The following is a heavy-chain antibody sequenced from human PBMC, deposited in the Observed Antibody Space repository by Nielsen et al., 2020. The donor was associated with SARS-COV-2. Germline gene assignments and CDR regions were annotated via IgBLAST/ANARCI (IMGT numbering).Heavy chain of an antibody. CDR3: ARLYVDTVATLGSGYYGMDV. CDR2: IYHSGST. V-gene: IGHV4-4*02. D-gene: IGHD5-12*01. J-gene: IGHJ6*02. Sequence: SETLSLTCAVSGGSISSSNWWSWVRQPPGKGLEWIGEIYHSGSTNYNPSLKSRVTISVDKSKNQFSLKLSSVTAADTAVYYCARLYVDTVATLGSGYYGMDVWGQGTTVTVSS. CDR1: GGSISSSNW.